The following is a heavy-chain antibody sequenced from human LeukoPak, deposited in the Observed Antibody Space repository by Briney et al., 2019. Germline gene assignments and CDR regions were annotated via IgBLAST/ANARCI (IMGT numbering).Heavy chain of an antibody. CDR2: IYYSGST. CDR3: ARGIGSRPYATSYMDV. J-gene: IGHJ6*03. Sequence: GSLRLSCAASGFTVSSNYMSWVRQAPGKGLEWIGYIYYSGSTNYNPSLKSRVTISVDTSKNQFSLKLSSVTAADTAVYYCARGIGSRPYATSYMDVWGKGTTVTVSS. CDR1: GFTVSSNY. V-gene: IGHV4-59*02. D-gene: IGHD3-10*01.